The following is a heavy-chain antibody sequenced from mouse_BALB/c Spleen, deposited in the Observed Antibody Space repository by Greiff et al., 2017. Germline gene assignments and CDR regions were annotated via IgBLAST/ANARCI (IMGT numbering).Heavy chain of an antibody. J-gene: IGHJ2*01. Sequence: EVHLVESGGGLVQPGGSRKLSCAASGFTFSSFGMHWVRQAPEKGLEWVAYISSGSSTIYYADTVKGRFTISRDNPKNTLFLQMTSLRSEDTAMYYCARSYYGNYIDYWGQGTTLTVSS. V-gene: IGHV5-17*02. D-gene: IGHD2-10*01. CDR1: GFTFSSFG. CDR3: ARSYYGNYIDY. CDR2: ISSGSSTI.